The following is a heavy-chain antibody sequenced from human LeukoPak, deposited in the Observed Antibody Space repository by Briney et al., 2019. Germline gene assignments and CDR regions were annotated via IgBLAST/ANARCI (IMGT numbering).Heavy chain of an antibody. CDR3: ARHDIQLWFLDD. CDR2: IYPGDSDT. V-gene: IGHV5-51*01. CDR1: GYISTSYW. D-gene: IGHD5-18*01. Sequence: GESLQISSKGSGYISTSYWIGGGRQMPGKGPEWMGIIYPGDSDTRYSPSFQGQVTISADKSISTAYLQWSSLKASDTAMYYCARHDIQLWFLDDGGQGTLVTVSS. J-gene: IGHJ4*02.